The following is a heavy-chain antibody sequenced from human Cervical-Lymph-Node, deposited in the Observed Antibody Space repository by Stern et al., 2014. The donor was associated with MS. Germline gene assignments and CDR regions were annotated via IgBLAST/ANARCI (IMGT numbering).Heavy chain of an antibody. D-gene: IGHD3-3*01. CDR3: ATHDWIFEDY. Sequence: VQLVQSGTEVKKPGESLKISCKGSGYSFISFWIGWVRQMPGKGLEWMAIIHPRDSNTNYSPSFQGQGTISVDKSINTAYLQWETLKASDTAIYYCATHDWIFEDYWGLGTLVTVSS. CDR1: GYSFISFW. J-gene: IGHJ4*02. V-gene: IGHV5-51*01. CDR2: IHPRDSNT.